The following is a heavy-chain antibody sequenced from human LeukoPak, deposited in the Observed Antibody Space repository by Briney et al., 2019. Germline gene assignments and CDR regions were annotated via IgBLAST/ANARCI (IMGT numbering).Heavy chain of an antibody. CDR2: ISSSSSYI. D-gene: IGHD3-10*01. J-gene: IGHJ3*02. V-gene: IGHV3-21*01. CDR1: GFTFSSYS. Sequence: GGSLRLSCAASGFTFSSYSMNWVRQAPGKGLEWVSFISSSSSYIYYADSVKGRFTISRDNARNSLYLQMNSLRIEDTAVYYCAKDFRVAEELWFGELWNAFDIWGQGIRVAVSS. CDR3: AKDFRVAEELWFGELWNAFDI.